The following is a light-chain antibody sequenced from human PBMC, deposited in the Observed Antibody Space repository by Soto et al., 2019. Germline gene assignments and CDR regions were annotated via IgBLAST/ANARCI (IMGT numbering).Light chain of an antibody. CDR1: SSDVGGYNY. Sequence: QSALTQPPSASGSPGQSVTISCTATSSDVGGYNYVSWYQQHPGKAPKLMIYEVSKRPSGVPDRFSGSKSGNTASLTVSGLQAEDEADYYCSSLRVFGGGTKLTVL. J-gene: IGLJ2*01. CDR2: EVS. CDR3: SSLRV. V-gene: IGLV2-8*01.